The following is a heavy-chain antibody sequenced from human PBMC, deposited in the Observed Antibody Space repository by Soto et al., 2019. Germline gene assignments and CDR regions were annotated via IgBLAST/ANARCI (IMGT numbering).Heavy chain of an antibody. J-gene: IGHJ6*02. CDR2: ISYDGSNK. CDR1: GFTFSSYA. CDR3: ARDQALMRPRARGYCSGGSGYGGMDV. V-gene: IGHV3-30-3*01. D-gene: IGHD2-15*01. Sequence: GGSLRLSCAASGFTFSSYAMHWVRQAPGKGLEWVAVISYDGSNKYYADSVKGRFTISRDNSKNTLYLQMNSLRAEDTAVYYCARDQALMRPRARGYCSGGSGYGGMDVWGQGTTVTVSS.